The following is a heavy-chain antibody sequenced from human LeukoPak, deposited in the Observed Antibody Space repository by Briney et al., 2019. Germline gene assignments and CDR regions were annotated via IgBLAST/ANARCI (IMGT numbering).Heavy chain of an antibody. D-gene: IGHD6-13*01. CDR2: ISWSSNDI. J-gene: IGHJ4*02. CDR1: GFTFDDYA. Sequence: GGSLRLSCAASGFTFDDYAMHWVRQAPGKGLEWVSGISWSSNDIIYADSVKGRFTISRDNALNSLYLQMNSLRAEDTAIYYCARSIPYGTTWYGRSDYWGQGTLVTVSS. V-gene: IGHV3-9*01. CDR3: ARSIPYGTTWYGRSDY.